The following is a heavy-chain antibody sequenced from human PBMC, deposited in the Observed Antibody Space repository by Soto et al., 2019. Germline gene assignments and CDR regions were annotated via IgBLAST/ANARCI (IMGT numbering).Heavy chain of an antibody. CDR3: ARVRSIRPNYYYYYGMDV. CDR2: IYYSGST. Sequence: PLETLSLTCTVSGGSISSYYWSWIRQPPGKGLEWIGYIYYSGSTNYNPSLKSRVTISVDTSKNQFSLKLSSVTAADTAVYYCARVRSIRPNYYYYYGMDVWGQGTTVTVSS. V-gene: IGHV4-59*01. CDR1: GGSISSYY. D-gene: IGHD3-10*01. J-gene: IGHJ6*02.